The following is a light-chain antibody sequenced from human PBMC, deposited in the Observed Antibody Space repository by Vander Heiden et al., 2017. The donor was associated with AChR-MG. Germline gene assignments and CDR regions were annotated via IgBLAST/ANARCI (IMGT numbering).Light chain of an antibody. J-gene: IGLJ3*02. CDR3: QSYDSSNLWV. V-gene: IGLV6-57*04. CDR2: EDN. Sequence: FMLTQPPSVSESPGKTITISCTRSSGSIASNYVQWYRQRPGSAPTTVIFEDNRRPSGVPDRVSASIDISSNSASLIISGLKTEDEADYYCQSYDSSNLWVFGGGTKVNVL. CDR1: SGSIASNY.